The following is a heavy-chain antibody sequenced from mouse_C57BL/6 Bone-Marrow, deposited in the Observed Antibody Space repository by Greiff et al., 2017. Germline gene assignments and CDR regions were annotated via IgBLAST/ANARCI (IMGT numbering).Heavy chain of an antibody. V-gene: IGHV5-6*01. CDR1: GFTFSSYG. D-gene: IGHD1-1*01. CDR3: ARHEDGSSYNWYFDV. CDR2: ISSGGSYT. J-gene: IGHJ1*03. Sequence: EVKLVESGGDLVKPGGSLKLSCAASGFTFSSYGMSWVRQTPDKRLEWVATISSGGSYTYYPDSVKGRFTISRDNAKNTLYLQMSSLKSEDTAMYDCARHEDGSSYNWYFDVWGTGTTVTVSS.